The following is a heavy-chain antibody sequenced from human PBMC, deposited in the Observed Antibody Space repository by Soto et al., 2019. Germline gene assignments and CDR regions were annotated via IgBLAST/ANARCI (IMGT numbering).Heavy chain of an antibody. J-gene: IGHJ5*02. Sequence: SETLSLTCAVYDEYFSSYLWNWIRQPPGKGLEWIGEINHSGSTIYNPSLKSRVTISLDTPKNQFSLKLTSVTAADTAVYYCARGGYIAVAAQDKFSWFPSWGQGTLVTISS. V-gene: IGHV4-34*01. CDR2: INHSGST. CDR3: ARGGYIAVAAQDKFSWFPS. CDR1: DEYFSSYL. D-gene: IGHD6-19*01.